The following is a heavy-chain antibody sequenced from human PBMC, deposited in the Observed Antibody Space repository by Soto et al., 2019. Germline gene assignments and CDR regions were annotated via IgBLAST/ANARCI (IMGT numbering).Heavy chain of an antibody. CDR1: GGTFSSYA. V-gene: IGHV1-69*06. CDR3: ARGGVGGTMTPPPNDY. Sequence: QVQLVQSGAEVEKPGSSVKVSCKASGGTFSSYAISWVRQAPGQGLEWMGGIIPIFGTANYAQKFQGRVTITADKSTSTAYMELSSLRSEDTAVYYCARGGVGGTMTPPPNDYWGQGTLVTVSS. D-gene: IGHD3-22*01. J-gene: IGHJ4*02. CDR2: IIPIFGTA.